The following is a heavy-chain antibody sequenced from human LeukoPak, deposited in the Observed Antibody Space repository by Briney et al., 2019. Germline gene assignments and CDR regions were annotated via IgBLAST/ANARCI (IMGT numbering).Heavy chain of an antibody. CDR2: ISYDGSNK. CDR1: GFTFSSYA. Sequence: GGSLRLSCAASGFTFSSYAMHWVRQAPGKGLEWVAVISYDGSNKYYADSVKGRFTISRDNSKNTLYLQMNSLRAEDTAVYYCASDSPTYCSGGSCYSGSHFDYWGQGTLVTVSS. D-gene: IGHD2-15*01. J-gene: IGHJ4*02. V-gene: IGHV3-30*04. CDR3: ASDSPTYCSGGSCYSGSHFDY.